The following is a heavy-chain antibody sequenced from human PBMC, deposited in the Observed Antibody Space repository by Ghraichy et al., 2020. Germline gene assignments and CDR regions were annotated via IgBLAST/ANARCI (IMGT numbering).Heavy chain of an antibody. Sequence: SETLSLTCAVYGGSFSGYYWSWIRQPPGKGLEWIGEINYPGGTDYNPSLRSRVTISVDTSKNQFSLKLSSVTAADTAVYYCARGSLWYPRQQLPQSVYYYYYMDVWGKGTTVTVSS. D-gene: IGHD6-13*01. CDR1: GGSFSGYY. J-gene: IGHJ6*03. CDR3: ARGSLWYPRQQLPQSVYYYYYMDV. CDR2: INYPGGT. V-gene: IGHV4-34*01.